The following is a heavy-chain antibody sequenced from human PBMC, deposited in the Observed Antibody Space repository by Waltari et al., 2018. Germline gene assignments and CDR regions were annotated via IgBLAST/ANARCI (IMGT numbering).Heavy chain of an antibody. D-gene: IGHD6-19*01. J-gene: IGHJ4*02. CDR2: IHPDGSVA. CDR1: GFTFGSFW. V-gene: IGHV3-7*01. CDR3: ARNRGWVSFDD. Sequence: EVQLVESGGDLVQPGGSLRLSCAASGFTFGSFWMDWVRQTPGKGLEWVAGIHPDGSVAYYVGSVKGRFTISRDNAKSSLYLQMNSLTAEDTAVYYCARNRGWVSFDDWGQGALVTISS.